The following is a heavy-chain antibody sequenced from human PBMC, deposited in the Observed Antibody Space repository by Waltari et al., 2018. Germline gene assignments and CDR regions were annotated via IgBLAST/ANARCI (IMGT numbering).Heavy chain of an antibody. CDR3: ARERRNSGSWGGLDS. Sequence: QVQLQESGPGLVKPSETLSLTCAVSGCSFSSYWWTWIRQPPGKGLEWIGEINGNSGSTNYNPSLKSRVTISKDASKNQFSLKLSSVTAADTAVYYCARERRNSGSWGGLDSWGQGVVVTVSS. J-gene: IGHJ4*03. CDR2: INGNSGST. CDR1: GCSFSSYW. D-gene: IGHD6-13*01. V-gene: IGHV4-59*12.